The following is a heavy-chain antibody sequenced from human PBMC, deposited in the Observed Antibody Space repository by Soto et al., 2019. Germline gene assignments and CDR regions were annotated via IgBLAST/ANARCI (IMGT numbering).Heavy chain of an antibody. CDR2: IDPSDSQT. D-gene: IGHD3-22*01. V-gene: IGHV5-10-1*01. Sequence: GESLKISCKGSGYSFAGYWITWVRQKPGKGLDWMGRIDPSDSQTYYSPSFRGHVTISVTKSITTVFLQWSSLRASDTAMYYCARQIYDSDTGPNFQYYFDSWGQGTPVTVSS. CDR3: ARQIYDSDTGPNFQYYFDS. CDR1: GYSFAGYW. J-gene: IGHJ4*02.